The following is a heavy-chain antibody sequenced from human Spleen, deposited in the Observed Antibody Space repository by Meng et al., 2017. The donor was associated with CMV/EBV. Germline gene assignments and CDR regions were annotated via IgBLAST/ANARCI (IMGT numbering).Heavy chain of an antibody. CDR3: ATDGPTSMEPFKY. Sequence: ASVKVSCKASGYTFTSYDINWVRQATGQGLEWMGWMNPNSGNTGYAQKFQGRVTITRNTSISTAYMELSSLRSEDTAVYFCATDGPTSMEPFKYWGQGTLVTVSS. CDR1: GYTFTSYD. V-gene: IGHV1-8*03. D-gene: IGHD1-14*01. CDR2: MNPNSGNT. J-gene: IGHJ4*02.